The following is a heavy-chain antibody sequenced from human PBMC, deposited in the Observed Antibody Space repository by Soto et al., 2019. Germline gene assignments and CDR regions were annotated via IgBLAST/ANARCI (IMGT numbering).Heavy chain of an antibody. CDR1: GYSFSTYW. V-gene: IGHV5-51*01. CDR2: IYPGDSDT. CDR3: ASSGRGAYSSGGYSPSDYYDYGIDV. J-gene: IGHJ6*02. D-gene: IGHD6-19*01. Sequence: PGESLKISCKASGYSFSTYWIGWVRQMPGRGLEWMGIIYPGDSDTKYSPSLQGQVTISADTSTSTAYLQWTSLKASDTAMYYCASSGRGAYSSGGYSPSDYYDYGIDVWGQGNKVPVSS.